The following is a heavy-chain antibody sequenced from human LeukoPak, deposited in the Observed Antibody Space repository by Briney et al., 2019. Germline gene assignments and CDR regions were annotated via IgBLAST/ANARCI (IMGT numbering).Heavy chain of an antibody. Sequence: GGSLRLSCAASGFTFSSYEMNWVRQAPGKGLEWVSYISSSGSTIYYADSVKGRFTISRDNAKNSPYLQMNSLRAEDTAVYYCARGGRYCSRGSCYVDYWGQGTLVTVSS. CDR1: GFTFSSYE. CDR2: ISSSGSTI. J-gene: IGHJ4*02. D-gene: IGHD2-15*01. V-gene: IGHV3-48*03. CDR3: ARGGRYCSRGSCYVDY.